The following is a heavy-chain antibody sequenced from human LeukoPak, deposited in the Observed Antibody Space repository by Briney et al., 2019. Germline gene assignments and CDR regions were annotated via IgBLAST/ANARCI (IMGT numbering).Heavy chain of an antibody. CDR3: ARDKVVPAARENWFDP. CDR1: GGTFSSYA. CDR2: IIPIFGTA. J-gene: IGHJ5*02. Sequence: SVKVSCKASGGTFSSYAISWVRQAPGQGLEWMGGIIPIFGTANYAQKFQGRVRITTDESTSTAYMELSSLRSEDTAVYYCARDKVVPAARENWFDPWGQGTLVTVSS. V-gene: IGHV1-69*05. D-gene: IGHD2-2*01.